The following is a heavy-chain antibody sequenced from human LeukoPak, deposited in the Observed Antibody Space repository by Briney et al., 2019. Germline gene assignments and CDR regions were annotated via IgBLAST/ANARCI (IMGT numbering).Heavy chain of an antibody. CDR1: GFTFSSYW. Sequence: GGSLRLSCAASGFTFSSYWMSWVRQAPGKGLEWVANIKQDGSEKYYVDSVKGRFTISRDNAKNSLYLQMNSLRAEDTAVYYCARGGSQEYYYMDVWGKGTTVTVSS. V-gene: IGHV3-7*01. CDR3: ARGGSQEYYYMDV. CDR2: IKQDGSEK. D-gene: IGHD6-19*01. J-gene: IGHJ6*03.